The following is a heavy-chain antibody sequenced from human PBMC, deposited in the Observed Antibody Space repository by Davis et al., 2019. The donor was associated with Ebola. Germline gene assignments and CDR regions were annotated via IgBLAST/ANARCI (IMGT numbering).Heavy chain of an antibody. CDR2: IKQDGSEK. V-gene: IGHV3-7*03. Sequence: GGSLRLSCVASGFTVSSDYMSWVRQAPGKGLEWVANIKQDGSEKYYVDSVKGRFTISRDNAKNSLSLEMNSLRAEDTAVYYCARVQRWLQLTGGLDYWGQGILVTVSS. CDR1: GFTVSSDY. D-gene: IGHD5-24*01. J-gene: IGHJ4*02. CDR3: ARVQRWLQLTGGLDY.